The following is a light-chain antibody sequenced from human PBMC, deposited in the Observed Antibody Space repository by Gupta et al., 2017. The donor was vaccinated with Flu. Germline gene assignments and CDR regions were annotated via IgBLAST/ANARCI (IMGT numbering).Light chain of an antibody. J-gene: IGKJ4*01. CDR3: QHENSSPIT. V-gene: IGKV1D-16*01. Sequence: DIQMTQSPSSLSASVGDRVTITCRASQGISSWLAWYQQKPEKAPKSLIYAASRVKSGVPSRFSGSGSGTDFTLTISSRQPEDFATYYCQHENSSPITFGGGTKVEIK. CDR2: AAS. CDR1: QGISSW.